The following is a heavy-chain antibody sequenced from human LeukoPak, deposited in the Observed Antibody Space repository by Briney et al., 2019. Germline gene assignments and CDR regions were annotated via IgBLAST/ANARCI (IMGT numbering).Heavy chain of an antibody. J-gene: IGHJ3*02. D-gene: IGHD3-10*01. CDR3: ARDQAMVRGVIITGDAFDI. V-gene: IGHV1-18*01. CDR1: GYTFTSYG. CDR2: ISAYNGNT. Sequence: ASVKVSCKASGYTFTSYGISWVRQAPGQGLEWMGWISAYNGNTNYAQKLQGRVTMTTGTSTSTAYMELRSLRSDDTAVYYCARDQAMVRGVIITGDAFDIWGQGTMVTVSS.